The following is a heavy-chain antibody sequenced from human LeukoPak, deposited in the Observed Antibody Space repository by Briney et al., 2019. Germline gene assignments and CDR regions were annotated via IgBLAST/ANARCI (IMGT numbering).Heavy chain of an antibody. J-gene: IGHJ3*02. CDR3: ERDFREVSIIVVVITDAFDI. V-gene: IGHV1-18*01. CDR1: GYTFTSYG. D-gene: IGHD3-22*01. CDR2: ISAYNGNT. Sequence: ASVKVSCKASGYTFTSYGISWVRQAPGQGLEWMGWISAYNGNTNYAQKLQGRVTMTTDTSTSTAYMQLRSLRSDDTDVYYCERDFREVSIIVVVITDAFDIWGQGTMVTVSS.